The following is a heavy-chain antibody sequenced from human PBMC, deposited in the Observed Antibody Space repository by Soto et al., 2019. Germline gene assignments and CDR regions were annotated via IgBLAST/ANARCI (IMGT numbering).Heavy chain of an antibody. CDR3: ARDRPGGYTSGWYSWASPYYFDS. CDR1: GFTFSTYW. Sequence: EVQLVESGGGLVQPGGSLKLSCGASGFTFSTYWMSWVRQAPGKGLEWVANIKQDGSEKYYVDSVRGRFTLSRDNAKNSLYLRMNSLRAEDTAVYYCARDRPGGYTSGWYSWASPYYFDSWGQGTLVTVSS. V-gene: IGHV3-7*01. CDR2: IKQDGSEK. D-gene: IGHD6-19*01. J-gene: IGHJ4*02.